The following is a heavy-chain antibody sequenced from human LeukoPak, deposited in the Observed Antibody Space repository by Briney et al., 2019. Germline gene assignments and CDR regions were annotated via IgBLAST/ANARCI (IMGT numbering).Heavy chain of an antibody. J-gene: IGHJ4*02. Sequence: GGSLRLSCVASGFTFSSYWMTWVRQAPGKGLEWVANIRQDGSEKYYLDSVKGRFTISRDNAENPLYLQMSSLRAEDTAVYYCRYGSGRYGFDYWGQGTLVTVSS. CDR2: IRQDGSEK. CDR1: GFTFSSYW. CDR3: RYGSGRYGFDY. D-gene: IGHD3-10*01. V-gene: IGHV3-7*02.